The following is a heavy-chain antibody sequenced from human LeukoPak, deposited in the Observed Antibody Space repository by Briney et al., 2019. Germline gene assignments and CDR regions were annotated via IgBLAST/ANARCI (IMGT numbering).Heavy chain of an antibody. CDR3: ARDLFRGVATTRYYYYYYMDV. V-gene: IGHV1-2*02. CDR2: INPNSGGT. D-gene: IGHD5-12*01. Sequence: ASVKVSCKASGYIFTNYHMNWVRQAPGQGLEWMGWINPNSGGTNYAQKFQGRVTMTRDTSISTAYMELSRLRSDDTAVYYCARDLFRGVATTRYYYYYYMDVWGKGTTVTVSS. J-gene: IGHJ6*03. CDR1: GYIFTNYH.